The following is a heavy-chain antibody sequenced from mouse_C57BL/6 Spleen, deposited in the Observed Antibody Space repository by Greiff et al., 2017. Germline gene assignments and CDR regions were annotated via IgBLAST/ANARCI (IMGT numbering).Heavy chain of an antibody. CDR2: INPSTGGT. CDR3: ARRYYGSYWYFDV. V-gene: IGHV1-42*01. D-gene: IGHD1-1*01. J-gene: IGHJ1*03. Sequence: VHVKQSGPELVKPGASVKISCKASGYSFTGYYMNWVKQSPEKSLEWIGEINPSTGGTTYNQKFKAKATLTVDKSSSTAYMQLKSLTSEDSAVYYCARRYYGSYWYFDVWGTGTTVTVSS. CDR1: GYSFTGYY.